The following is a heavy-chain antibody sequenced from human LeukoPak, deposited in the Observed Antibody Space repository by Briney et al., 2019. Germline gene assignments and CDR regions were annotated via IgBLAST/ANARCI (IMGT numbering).Heavy chain of an antibody. Sequence: ASVKVSCKASGYTFTGYYMHWVRQAPGQGLEWMGWINPNSGGTNYAQKFQGRVTMTRDTSISTAYMELSRLRSDDTAVYYCARDVDTAMASNFDYWGQGTLVTVSS. V-gene: IGHV1-2*02. D-gene: IGHD5-18*01. CDR2: INPNSGGT. CDR1: GYTFTGYY. J-gene: IGHJ4*02. CDR3: ARDVDTAMASNFDY.